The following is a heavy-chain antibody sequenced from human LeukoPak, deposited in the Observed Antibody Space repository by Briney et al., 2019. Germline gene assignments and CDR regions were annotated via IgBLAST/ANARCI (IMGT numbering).Heavy chain of an antibody. V-gene: IGHV3-33*01. Sequence: GGSLRLSCAASGFTFSSYGIHWVRQAPGKGLEWVAVIWYDGSNKYYADSVKGRFTISRDNSKNTLYLQMNSLRAEDTAVYYCARVRHSSTGDYWGQGTLVTVSS. J-gene: IGHJ4*02. CDR1: GFTFSSYG. CDR3: ARVRHSSTGDY. CDR2: IWYDGSNK. D-gene: IGHD6-13*01.